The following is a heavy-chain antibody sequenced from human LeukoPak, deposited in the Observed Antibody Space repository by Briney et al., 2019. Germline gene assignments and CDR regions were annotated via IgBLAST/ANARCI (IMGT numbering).Heavy chain of an antibody. J-gene: IGHJ4*02. V-gene: IGHV3-11*06. D-gene: IGHD4-17*01. CDR1: GFTFSDYY. Sequence: GGSLRLSCAASGFTFSDYYMSWLRQAPGKGLEWVSYISSSSSYTNYADSVKGRFTISRDNAKNSLYLQMNSLRAEDTAVYYCARTEIDDYGDPCFDYWGQGTLVTVSS. CDR3: ARTEIDDYGDPCFDY. CDR2: ISSSSSYT.